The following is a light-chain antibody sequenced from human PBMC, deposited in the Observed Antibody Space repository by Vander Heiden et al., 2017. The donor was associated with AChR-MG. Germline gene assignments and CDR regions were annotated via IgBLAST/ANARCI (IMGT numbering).Light chain of an antibody. Sequence: DIQKTQSPSSLSASVGDRVTITCQASQDISNYLNWYRQKPGKAPKLLIYDASNLETGVPSRFSGSGSGTDFTFTISSLQPEDIATYYCQQDDNLPLTFGHGTKVDIK. V-gene: IGKV1-33*01. J-gene: IGKJ3*01. CDR3: QQDDNLPLT. CDR2: DAS. CDR1: QDISNY.